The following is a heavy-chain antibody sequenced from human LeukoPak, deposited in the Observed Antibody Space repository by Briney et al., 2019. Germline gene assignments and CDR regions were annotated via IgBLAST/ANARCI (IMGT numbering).Heavy chain of an antibody. J-gene: IGHJ6*02. D-gene: IGHD5-24*01. Sequence: GSLRLSCAASGFTFSSYEMNWVRQAPGKGLEWVSYISSSGSTIYYADSVKGRFTISRDNAKNSLYLQMNSLRAEDTAVYYCARVDGYRAPYYYGMDVWGQGTTVTVSS. CDR2: ISSSGSTI. V-gene: IGHV3-48*03. CDR3: ARVDGYRAPYYYGMDV. CDR1: GFTFSSYE.